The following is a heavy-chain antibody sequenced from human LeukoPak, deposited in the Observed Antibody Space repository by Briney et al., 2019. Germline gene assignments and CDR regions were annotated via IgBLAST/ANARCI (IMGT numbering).Heavy chain of an antibody. CDR3: VRDQGGLGYE. D-gene: IGHD5-12*01. CDR2: INADNGNT. J-gene: IGHJ4*02. V-gene: IGHV1-3*01. Sequence: ASVKVSCKASGYTFTTYAMHWVRQAPGQRLEWVGWINADNGNTKYSQKFQGRVTITRDTSASTAYMELSSLRSEDTAVYYCVRDQGGLGYEWGQGTLVTVSS. CDR1: GYTFTTYA.